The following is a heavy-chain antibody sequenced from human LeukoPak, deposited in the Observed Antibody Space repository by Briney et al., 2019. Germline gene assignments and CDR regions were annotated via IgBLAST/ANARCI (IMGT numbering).Heavy chain of an antibody. D-gene: IGHD6-13*01. CDR2: IYHSGST. J-gene: IGHJ4*02. Sequence: SETLSLTCAVYGGSFSDYYWSWIRQPPGKGLEWIGYIYHSGSTYYNPSLKSRVTISVDRSKNQFSLKLSSVTAADTAVYYCARGSFGSAGTSPMGYFDYWGQGTLVTVSS. CDR3: ARGSFGSAGTSPMGYFDY. V-gene: IGHV4-34*01. CDR1: GGSFSDYY.